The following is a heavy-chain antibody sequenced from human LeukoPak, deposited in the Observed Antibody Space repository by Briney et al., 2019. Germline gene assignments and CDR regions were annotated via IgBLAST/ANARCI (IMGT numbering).Heavy chain of an antibody. Sequence: SETLSLTCTVSVGSITNYYWSWIRQPPGKGLEWIGYIYYSGSTNYNPSLKSRVTISMDTSKNQFSLKLSSVTAADTAVYYCARGDGYNRYWGQGTLVTVSS. V-gene: IGHV4-59*08. D-gene: IGHD5-24*01. J-gene: IGHJ4*02. CDR1: VGSITNYY. CDR3: ARGDGYNRY. CDR2: IYYSGST.